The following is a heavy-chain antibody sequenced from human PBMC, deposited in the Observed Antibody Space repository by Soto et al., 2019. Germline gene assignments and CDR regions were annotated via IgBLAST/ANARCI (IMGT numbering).Heavy chain of an antibody. D-gene: IGHD2-15*01. CDR3: ARRRYCSGGSCYLYDAFDI. CDR2: IFSNDEK. CDR1: GFSLSNARMG. Sequence: QVTLKESGPVLVKPTETLTLTCTVSGFSLSNARMGVSWIRQPPGKALEWLAHIFSNDEKSYSTSLKSRLTISKDTSKSQVVLTMTNMDPVDTATYYCARRRYCSGGSCYLYDAFDIWGLGTMVTVSS. J-gene: IGHJ3*02. V-gene: IGHV2-26*01.